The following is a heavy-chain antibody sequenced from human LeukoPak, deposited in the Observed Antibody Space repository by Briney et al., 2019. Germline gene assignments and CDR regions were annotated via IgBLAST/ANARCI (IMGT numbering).Heavy chain of an antibody. CDR1: GGSFSGYY. CDR2: INHSGST. D-gene: IGHD3-10*01. Sequence: PSETLSLTCAVYGGSFSGYYWSWIRQPPGKGLEWIGEINHSGSTNYNPSLKSRVTISVDRFKNQFSLKLSSVTAADTAVYYCARGPGGTMGNWGQGTLVTVSS. V-gene: IGHV4-34*01. J-gene: IGHJ4*02. CDR3: ARGPGGTMGN.